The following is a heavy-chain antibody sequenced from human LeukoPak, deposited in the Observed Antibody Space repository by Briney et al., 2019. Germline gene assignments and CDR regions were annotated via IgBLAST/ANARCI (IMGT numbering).Heavy chain of an antibody. V-gene: IGHV4-30-4*08. CDR1: GGSISSSSYY. CDR2: IYYSGST. D-gene: IGHD2/OR15-2a*01. Sequence: SETLSLTCTVSGGSISSSSYYWSWIRQPPGKGLEWIGYIYYSGSTYYNPSLKSRVTISVDTSKNQFSLKLSSATAADTAVYYCARQIFINYYYYMDVWGKGTTVTVSS. CDR3: ARQIFINYYYYMDV. J-gene: IGHJ6*03.